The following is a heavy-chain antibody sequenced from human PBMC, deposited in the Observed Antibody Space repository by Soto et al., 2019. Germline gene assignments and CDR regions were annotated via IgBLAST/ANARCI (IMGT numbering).Heavy chain of an antibody. J-gene: IGHJ4*01. CDR2: IYWDDDK. CDR3: AHRIKSGHYYNGGTFNY. V-gene: IGHV2-5*02. D-gene: IGHD3-22*01. Sequence: SGPTLVNPTQTLTLTCTFSGFSLSTSVVGVGWIRQPPGKALECVALIYWDDDKRCSPSLKSRVTITMDTAKNQVVLKMTNMDPVEKAKYYCAHRIKSGHYYNGGTFNYWGKEAWSPSPQ. CDR1: GFSLSTSVVG.